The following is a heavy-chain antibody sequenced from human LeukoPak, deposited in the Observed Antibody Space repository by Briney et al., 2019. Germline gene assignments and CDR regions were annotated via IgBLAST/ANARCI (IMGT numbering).Heavy chain of an antibody. CDR3: VRDGGYYGPDS. V-gene: IGHV3-7*04. D-gene: IGHD3-10*01. CDR2: INQVAGEN. CDR1: GFTISFYW. Sequence: GGSLRLSCAASGFTISFYWMSWVRQAPGKGLEWVANINQVAGENNYVDSVKGRFTISRDNAKNSLYLQMNRVRAEDTAMYYCVRDGGYYGPDSWGQGALVSVSS. J-gene: IGHJ4*02.